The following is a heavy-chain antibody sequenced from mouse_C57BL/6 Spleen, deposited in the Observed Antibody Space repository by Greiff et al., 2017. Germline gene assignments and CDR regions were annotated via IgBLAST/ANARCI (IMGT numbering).Heavy chain of an antibody. CDR2: IDPSDSYT. J-gene: IGHJ4*01. V-gene: IGHV1-69*01. D-gene: IGHD1-1*01. CDR3: ARSGLLRSYAMDY. Sequence: QVQLQQSGAELVMPGASVKLSCKASGYTFTSYWMHWVKQRPGQGLEWIGEIDPSDSYTNYNQKFKGKSTLTVDKSSSTAYMQLSSLTSEDSAVYYCARSGLLRSYAMDYWGQGTSVTVSS. CDR1: GYTFTSYW.